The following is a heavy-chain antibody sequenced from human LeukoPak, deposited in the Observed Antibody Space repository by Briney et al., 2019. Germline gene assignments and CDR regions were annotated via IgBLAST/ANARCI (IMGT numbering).Heavy chain of an antibody. Sequence: GGSLRLSCAASGFTFSSYSMNWVRQAPGKGLEWVANIKQDGSEKYYVDSVKGRFTISRDNAKNSLYLQMNSLRAEDTAVYYCARLSGSYYYYYYMDVWGKGTTVTISS. CDR2: IKQDGSEK. D-gene: IGHD1-26*01. CDR1: GFTFSSYS. V-gene: IGHV3-7*01. J-gene: IGHJ6*03. CDR3: ARLSGSYYYYYYMDV.